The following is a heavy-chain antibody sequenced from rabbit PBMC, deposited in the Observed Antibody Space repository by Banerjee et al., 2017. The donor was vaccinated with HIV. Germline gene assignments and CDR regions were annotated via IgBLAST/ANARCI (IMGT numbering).Heavy chain of an antibody. Sequence: QSLEESGGDLVKPGASLTLTCTASGVSFTSNYYMCWVRQAPGKGLEWIACIDTGSSGFTYSATWAKGRFTISKISSTTVTLQMTRLTAADTATYFCARDTSSSFSSYGMDLWGQGTLVTVS. CDR2: IDTGSSGFT. CDR1: GVSFTSNYY. CDR3: ARDTSSSFSSYGMDL. D-gene: IGHD1-1*01. V-gene: IGHV1S40*01. J-gene: IGHJ6*01.